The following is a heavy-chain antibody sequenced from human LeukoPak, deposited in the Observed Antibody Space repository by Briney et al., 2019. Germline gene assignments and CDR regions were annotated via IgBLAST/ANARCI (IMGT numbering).Heavy chain of an antibody. J-gene: IGHJ4*02. D-gene: IGHD2-2*01. Sequence: SETLSLTCTVSGGSIISGYYYWTWIRQPAGKGLEWIGRIYTSGSTNYNPSLKSRVTISVDTSKNQFSLKLSSVTAADTAVYYCARVTCSSTSCLFDYWGQRTLVTVSS. CDR3: ARVTCSSTSCLFDY. CDR1: GGSIISGYYY. V-gene: IGHV4-61*02. CDR2: IYTSGST.